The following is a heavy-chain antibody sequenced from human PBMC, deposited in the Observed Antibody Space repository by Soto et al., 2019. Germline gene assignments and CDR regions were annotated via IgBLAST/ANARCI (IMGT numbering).Heavy chain of an antibody. CDR3: ATSVNSAMAFDY. Sequence: QVQLVQSGAEVKKPGASVRVSCKASGYTFTHYYIHWVRQAPGQGLEWMGIINPNGGITTYAQKFQARFSMTRDTSTSTVYLELSSLRSEDSAVYYCATSVNSAMAFDYWGQGTLVTVSS. D-gene: IGHD5-18*01. CDR1: GYTFTHYY. CDR2: INPNGGIT. J-gene: IGHJ4*02. V-gene: IGHV1-46*01.